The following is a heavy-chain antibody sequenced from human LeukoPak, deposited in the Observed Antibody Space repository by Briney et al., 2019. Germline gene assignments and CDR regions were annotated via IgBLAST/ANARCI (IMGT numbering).Heavy chain of an antibody. Sequence: ASVKVSCKASGGTFSSYAISWVRQAPGQGLEWMGRIIPIFGTANYAQKFQGRVTITTDESTSTAYMELSSLRSEDTAVYYCARDPVQDYGGNSGGFDPWGQGTLVTVSS. D-gene: IGHD4-23*01. V-gene: IGHV1-69*05. CDR2: IIPIFGTA. CDR1: GGTFSSYA. J-gene: IGHJ5*02. CDR3: ARDPVQDYGGNSGGFDP.